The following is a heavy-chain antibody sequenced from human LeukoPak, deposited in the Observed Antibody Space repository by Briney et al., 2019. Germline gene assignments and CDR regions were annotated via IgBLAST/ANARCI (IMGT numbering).Heavy chain of an antibody. V-gene: IGHV1-2*04. J-gene: IGHJ5*02. CDR2: INPNSGGT. CDR1: GYTFTGYY. CDR3: ARDRAGQYNWFDP. Sequence: ASVKVSCKASGYTFTGYYMHWVRQAPGQGLEWMGWINPNSGGTNYAQKFQGWVTMTRDTSISTAYMELSRLRSDDTAVYYCARDRAGQYNWFDPWGQGTLVTVSS. D-gene: IGHD3-10*01.